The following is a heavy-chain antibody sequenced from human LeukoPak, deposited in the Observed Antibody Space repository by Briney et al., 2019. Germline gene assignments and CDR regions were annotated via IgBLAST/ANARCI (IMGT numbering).Heavy chain of an antibody. J-gene: IGHJ4*02. D-gene: IGHD2-2*01. V-gene: IGHV3-30*02. CDR3: AKVAPYCSSTSCYFDY. CDR1: GFTFSSYA. Sequence: GGSLRLSCAASGFTFSSYAMSWVRQAPGKGLEWVAFIRYDGSNKYYADSVKGRFTISRDNSKNTLYLQMNSLRAEDTAVYYCAKVAPYCSSTSCYFDYWGQGTLVTVSS. CDR2: IRYDGSNK.